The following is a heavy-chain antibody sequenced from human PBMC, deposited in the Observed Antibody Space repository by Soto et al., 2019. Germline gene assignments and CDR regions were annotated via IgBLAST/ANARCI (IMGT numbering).Heavy chain of an antibody. V-gene: IGHV3-7*03. D-gene: IGHD2-21*01. CDR1: GFTFSSYW. Sequence: SGGSLSLSCAASGFTFSSYWMSWVRQAPGKGLEWVANIKQDGSEKYYVDSVKGRFTISRDNAKNSLYLQMNSLRAEDTAVYYSAKSVWAFDIWGQGTMVTVSS. CDR3: AKSVWAFDI. CDR2: IKQDGSEK. J-gene: IGHJ3*02.